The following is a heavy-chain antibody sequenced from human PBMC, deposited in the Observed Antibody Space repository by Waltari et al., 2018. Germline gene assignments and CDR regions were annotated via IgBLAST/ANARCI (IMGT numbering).Heavy chain of an antibody. Sequence: QVRLQESGPGLVKPSETLSLTCTVSAASISSYYWSWIRHPPGKGLEWIAYIYFSGSTSYNPSLKSRVAISGDTSKKQFSLRLSSVTAADTAVYYCARGDTSNWFASYFDFWGQGILVSVSS. CDR1: AASISSYY. V-gene: IGHV4-59*01. J-gene: IGHJ4*02. CDR3: ARGDTSNWFASYFDF. CDR2: IYFSGST. D-gene: IGHD3-10*01.